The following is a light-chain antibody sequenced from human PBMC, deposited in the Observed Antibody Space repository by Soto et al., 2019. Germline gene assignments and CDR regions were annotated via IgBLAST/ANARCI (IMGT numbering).Light chain of an antibody. CDR2: AAS. CDR1: QSISNY. J-gene: IGKJ2*01. V-gene: IGKV1-39*01. Sequence: DIQMTQSPSSLSASVGDRVIIICRASQSISNYLNWYQQKIGKAPQLLIHAASSLQSGVPSRFSGSGSGTDFTLTISSLQPEDFATYYCQQTYSTPRTFGQGTKLEIK. CDR3: QQTYSTPRT.